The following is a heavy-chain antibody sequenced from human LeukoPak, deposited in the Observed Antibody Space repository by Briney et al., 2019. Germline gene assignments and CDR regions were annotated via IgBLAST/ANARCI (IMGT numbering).Heavy chain of an antibody. CDR2: INFNSGGT. J-gene: IGHJ3*02. V-gene: IGHV1-2*06. CDR3: TSLRRDTSDALDM. Sequence: ASVKVSCKASGYTFTDYYMHWVRQAPGQGLEWMGRINFNSGGTNYAQKLQGRVTMTRDTSISTAYMELSRLRPDDTAVYYCTSLRRDTSDALDMWGQGTMVTVSS. CDR1: GYTFTDYY. D-gene: IGHD5-18*01.